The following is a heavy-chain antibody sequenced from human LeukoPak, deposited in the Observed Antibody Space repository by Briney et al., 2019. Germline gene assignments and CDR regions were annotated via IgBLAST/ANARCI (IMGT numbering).Heavy chain of an antibody. CDR2: INHSGST. V-gene: IGHV4-34*01. CDR1: GGSFSGYY. CDR3: ARDGGGYFDY. D-gene: IGHD4-23*01. J-gene: IGHJ4*02. Sequence: SETLSLTCAVYGGSFSGYYWSWIRQPPGKGREWIGEINHSGSTNYNPSLKSRVTISVDTSKNQFSLKLSSVTAADTAVYYCARDGGGYFDYWGQGTLVTVSS.